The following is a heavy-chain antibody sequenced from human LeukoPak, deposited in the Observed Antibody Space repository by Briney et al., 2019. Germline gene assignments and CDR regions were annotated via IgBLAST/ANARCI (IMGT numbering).Heavy chain of an antibody. D-gene: IGHD2-2*01. Sequence: GGSLRLSCAASGFTFSNYDMHWVRQAPGKGLEWVSAFHTAGDIHYSGSVMGRFATSRENAKNSFYLQMNNLRAGDTAVYYCARGSCSSRSCYKRVNGLDVWGQGTPVTVSS. CDR2: FHTAGDI. CDR3: ARGSCSSRSCYKRVNGLDV. V-gene: IGHV3-13*01. J-gene: IGHJ6*02. CDR1: GFTFSNYD.